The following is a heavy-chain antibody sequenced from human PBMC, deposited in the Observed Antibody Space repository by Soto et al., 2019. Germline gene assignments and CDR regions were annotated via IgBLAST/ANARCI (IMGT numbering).Heavy chain of an antibody. Sequence: SVKVSCKASGGTFSSNTITWVRQAPGQGLEWMGGITPMFGTPNYAQKFRGRVTITADESTSTAYMELSSLRSEDTAMYFCARDGTLYDSRAYYYLYWGQGTLVTVSS. V-gene: IGHV1-69*13. D-gene: IGHD3-22*01. J-gene: IGHJ4*02. CDR3: ARDGTLYDSRAYYYLY. CDR1: GGTFSSNT. CDR2: ITPMFGTP.